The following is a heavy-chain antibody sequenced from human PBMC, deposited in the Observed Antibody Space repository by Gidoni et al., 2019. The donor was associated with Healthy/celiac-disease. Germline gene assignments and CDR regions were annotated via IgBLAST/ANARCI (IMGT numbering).Heavy chain of an antibody. CDR2: ISYDGSNK. CDR3: AKTRGGQWRGFDY. V-gene: IGHV3-30*18. Sequence: QVQLVESGGGVVQPGRSLRLSCAASGFTFSSYGMHWVRQAPGKGLEWVAVISYDGSNKYYADSVKGRFTIYRDNSKNTLYLQMNSLRAEDTAVYYCAKTRGGQWRGFDYWGQGTLVTVSS. J-gene: IGHJ4*02. D-gene: IGHD6-19*01. CDR1: GFTFSSYG.